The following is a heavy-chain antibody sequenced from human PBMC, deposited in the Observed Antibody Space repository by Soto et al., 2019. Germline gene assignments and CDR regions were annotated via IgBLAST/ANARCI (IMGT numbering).Heavy chain of an antibody. CDR1: VYSSTNYS. J-gene: IGHJ5*02. Sequence: EESLKISCKRSVYSSTNYSIGAVRQLPVKGLDWMGITYPGDSDTRYNPSFQGQVTISADKSISTAYLQWSSLKASDTAMYYCAKSQGYCTNDVCPEGFDPWSQRTLVT. D-gene: IGHD2-8*01. V-gene: IGHV5-51*01. CDR2: TYPGDSDT. CDR3: AKSQGYCTNDVCPEGFDP.